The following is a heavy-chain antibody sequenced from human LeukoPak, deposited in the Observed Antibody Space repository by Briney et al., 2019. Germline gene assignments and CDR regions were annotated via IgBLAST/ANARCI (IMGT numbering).Heavy chain of an antibody. Sequence: SETLSLTCTVSGGSISSYYWSWIRQPPGKGLEWIGYIYYSGSTNYNPSLKSRVTISVDTSKNQFSLKLSSVTAADTAVYYCAREGAGAYSSSSETYFDYWGQGTLVTVSS. J-gene: IGHJ4*02. V-gene: IGHV4-59*01. CDR3: AREGAGAYSSSSETYFDY. CDR1: GGSISSYY. D-gene: IGHD6-6*01. CDR2: IYYSGST.